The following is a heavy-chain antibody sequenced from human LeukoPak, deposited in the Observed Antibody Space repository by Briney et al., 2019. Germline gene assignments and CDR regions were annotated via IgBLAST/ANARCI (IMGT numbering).Heavy chain of an antibody. J-gene: IGHJ3*02. CDR3: AKDIGVAAAAFDAFDI. V-gene: IGHV3-9*01. D-gene: IGHD6-13*01. Sequence: GGSLRLSCAASGFTLDDYAMHWVRQAPGKGLGWASGISWNSGSIGYADSVKGRFTISRDNAKNSLYLQMNSLRAEDTALYYCAKDIGVAAAAFDAFDIWGQETMVTVSS. CDR1: GFTLDDYA. CDR2: ISWNSGSI.